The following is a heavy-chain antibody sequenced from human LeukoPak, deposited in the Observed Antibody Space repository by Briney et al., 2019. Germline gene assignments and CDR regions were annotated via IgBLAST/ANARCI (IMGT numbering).Heavy chain of an antibody. J-gene: IGHJ4*02. CDR3: ARDRSISAAGDTY. V-gene: IGHV3-74*01. CDR2: VNRDGSST. CDR1: GXTFSDYW. Sequence: GGSLRLSWAASGXTFSDYWMHWVRQAPGKGLVWVSRVNRDGSSTSYADSVKGRFTISRDNAKNTLSLQMNSLRAEDTAVYYCARDRSISAAGDTYWGQGTLVTVSS. D-gene: IGHD6-13*01.